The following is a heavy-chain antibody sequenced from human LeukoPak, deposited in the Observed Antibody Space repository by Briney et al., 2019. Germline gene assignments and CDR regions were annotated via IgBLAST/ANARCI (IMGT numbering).Heavy chain of an antibody. J-gene: IGHJ1*01. Sequence: SETLSLTCTVSGYSISSGYYWGWIRQPPGKGLEWIGSIYHSGSTYYNPSLKSRVTISVDTSKNQFSLKLSSVTAADTAVYYCATLSVAVAGTRYFQHWGQGTLVTVSS. D-gene: IGHD6-19*01. CDR3: ATLSVAVAGTRYFQH. CDR1: GYSISSGYY. V-gene: IGHV4-38-2*02. CDR2: IYHSGST.